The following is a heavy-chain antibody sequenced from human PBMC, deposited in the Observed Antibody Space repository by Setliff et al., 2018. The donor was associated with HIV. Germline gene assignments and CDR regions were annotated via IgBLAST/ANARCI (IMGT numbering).Heavy chain of an antibody. Sequence: PSETLSLTCTLSGGSVSSSGYYWGWLRQPPGQGPEWIGSVYYTGSTYYSLSLNSRVTISVDTSKNQFSLKLSSVTAADTAVYYCVRGGYIAARFYYFDYWGQGLLVTVSS. D-gene: IGHD6-6*01. V-gene: IGHV4-39*07. J-gene: IGHJ4*02. CDR1: GGSVSSSGYY. CDR3: VRGGYIAARFYYFDY. CDR2: VYYTGST.